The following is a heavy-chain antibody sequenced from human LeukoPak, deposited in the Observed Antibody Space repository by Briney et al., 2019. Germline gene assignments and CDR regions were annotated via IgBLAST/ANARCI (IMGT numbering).Heavy chain of an antibody. CDR1: GFTFSYYS. CDR2: ISDTSSTI. J-gene: IGHJ3*02. V-gene: IGHV3-48*04. Sequence: GGSLRLSCTASGFTFSYYSMNWVRQAPGRGLEWISYISDTSSTIHYAASVKGRFTISRDNARNSLYLQMNSLRAEDTAVYYCARDRGGYYPNAFDIWGQGTMITVSS. CDR3: ARDRGGYYPNAFDI. D-gene: IGHD3-22*01.